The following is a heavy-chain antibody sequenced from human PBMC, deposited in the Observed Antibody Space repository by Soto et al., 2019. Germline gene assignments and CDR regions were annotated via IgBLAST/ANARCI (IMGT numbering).Heavy chain of an antibody. CDR1: GGSISSYY. J-gene: IGHJ4*02. Sequence: QVQLQESGPGLVKPSETLSLTCTVSGGSISSYYWSWIRQPPGKGLEWIGYIYYSGSTNYNPSLXRXVXIXXDTSKNPFSLKLRSLTAADTAVYYCARRYGYSFDYWGQGTLVTVSS. CDR3: ARRYGYSFDY. V-gene: IGHV4-59*08. CDR2: IYYSGST. D-gene: IGHD1-1*01.